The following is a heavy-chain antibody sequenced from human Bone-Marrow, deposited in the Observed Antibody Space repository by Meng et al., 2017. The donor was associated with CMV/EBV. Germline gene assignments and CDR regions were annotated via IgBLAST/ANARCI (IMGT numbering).Heavy chain of an antibody. D-gene: IGHD2-2*01. J-gene: IGHJ1*01. Sequence: GESLKISCAASGFTFSSYAMHWVRQAPGKGLEWVAVISYDGSNKYYADSVKGRFTISRDNSKNTLYLQMNSLRAEDTAVYYCATLVVPAATLGAFQHWGQGTRVTVSS. V-gene: IGHV3-30*04. CDR2: ISYDGSNK. CDR3: ATLVVPAATLGAFQH. CDR1: GFTFSSYA.